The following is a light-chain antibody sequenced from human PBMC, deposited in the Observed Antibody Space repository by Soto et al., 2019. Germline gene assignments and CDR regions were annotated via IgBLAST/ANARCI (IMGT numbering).Light chain of an antibody. V-gene: IGLV2-23*02. CDR1: NSDVGSYNL. Sequence: QSVLAQPASVSGSPGQSITISCTGTNSDVGSYNLVSWYQHHPGKAPKLMIYEVSKRPSGVADRFSGSKSGNTASLTSSGLQAEDEADYYCCSFAGSSTYVLFGGGTKVTVL. J-gene: IGLJ2*01. CDR2: EVS. CDR3: CSFAGSSTYVL.